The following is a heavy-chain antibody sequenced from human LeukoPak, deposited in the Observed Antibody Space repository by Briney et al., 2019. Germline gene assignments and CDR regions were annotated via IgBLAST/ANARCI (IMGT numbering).Heavy chain of an antibody. V-gene: IGHV4-59*01. J-gene: IGHJ4*02. CDR1: GGSISSYY. Sequence: SETLSLTCTVSGGSISSYYWSWIRQPPGKGLEWIGYIYYSGSTNYNPSLKSRVTISVDTSKNQFSLKLSSVTAADTAVYYCARDNIRAMVLDYWGQGTLVTVSS. CDR2: IYYSGST. CDR3: ARDNIRAMVLDY. D-gene: IGHD5-18*01.